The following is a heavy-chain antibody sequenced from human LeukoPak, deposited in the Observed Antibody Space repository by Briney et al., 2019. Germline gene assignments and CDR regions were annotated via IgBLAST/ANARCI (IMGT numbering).Heavy chain of an antibody. D-gene: IGHD3-22*01. Sequence: GGALRLSCAASGFTFSSYSMNWVRQAPGKGVEGVASISSSSSYIYYADSVKGRFTISRDNAKNSLYLQMNSLRAEDTAVYYCARVYDSSGYYLRTIDYWGQGTLVTVSS. V-gene: IGHV3-21*01. CDR2: ISSSSSYI. CDR1: GFTFSSYS. J-gene: IGHJ4*02. CDR3: ARVYDSSGYYLRTIDY.